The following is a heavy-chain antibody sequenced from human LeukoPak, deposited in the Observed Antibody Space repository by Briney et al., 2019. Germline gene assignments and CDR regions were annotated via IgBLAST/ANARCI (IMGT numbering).Heavy chain of an antibody. Sequence: AAAVTVSCRASGGTFSSFAISWVRQAPGQGLVWMGGIIPIFGTANYAQKFQGRVTITADESTSTAYMELSSLRSEDTAVYYCATYKGYCSSTSCRRYGMDVWGQGTTVTVSS. CDR1: GGTFSSFA. D-gene: IGHD2-2*01. J-gene: IGHJ6*02. CDR2: IIPIFGTA. V-gene: IGHV1-69*01. CDR3: ATYKGYCSSTSCRRYGMDV.